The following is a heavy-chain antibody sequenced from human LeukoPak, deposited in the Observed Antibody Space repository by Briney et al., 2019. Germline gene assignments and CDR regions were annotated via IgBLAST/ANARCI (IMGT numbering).Heavy chain of an antibody. D-gene: IGHD6-19*01. J-gene: IGHJ2*01. V-gene: IGHV4-4*07. CDR3: ARHGIAVAGTPPYWYFDL. CDR1: GGSMSRYY. CDR2: IYSSGST. Sequence: SETLSLTCTVSGGSMSRYYWSWIRQPAGKGLKWIGRIYSSGSTNYNPSLKSRVTISVDTSKNQFSLKLSSVTAADTAVYYCARHGIAVAGTPPYWYFDLWGRGTLVTVSS.